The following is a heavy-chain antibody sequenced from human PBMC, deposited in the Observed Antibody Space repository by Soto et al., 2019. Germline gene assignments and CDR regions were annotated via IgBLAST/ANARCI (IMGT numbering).Heavy chain of an antibody. CDR2: TYYRSKWYN. CDR3: ARGGVALYSSSWYPDAFDI. J-gene: IGHJ3*02. CDR1: GDSVSSNSAA. Sequence: PSQTLSLTCAISGDSVSSNSAAWNWIRQSPSRCLEWLGRTYYRSKWYNDYAVSVKSRITINPDTSKNQFSLQLNSVTPEDTAVYYCARGGVALYSSSWYPDAFDIWGQGTMVTVSS. V-gene: IGHV6-1*01. D-gene: IGHD6-13*01.